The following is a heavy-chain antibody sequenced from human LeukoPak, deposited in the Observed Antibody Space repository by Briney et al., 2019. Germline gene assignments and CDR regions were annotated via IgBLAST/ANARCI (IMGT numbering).Heavy chain of an antibody. CDR1: GGSFGTYT. Sequence: ASVKVSCKASGGSFGTYTINWVRQAPGQGLEWMGWINPNSGGTNYAQKFQGRVTMTRDTSISTAYMELSRLRSDDTAVYYCARAQISGSYWGTPDYWGQGTLVTVSS. J-gene: IGHJ4*02. CDR2: INPNSGGT. D-gene: IGHD1-26*01. CDR3: ARAQISGSYWGTPDY. V-gene: IGHV1-2*02.